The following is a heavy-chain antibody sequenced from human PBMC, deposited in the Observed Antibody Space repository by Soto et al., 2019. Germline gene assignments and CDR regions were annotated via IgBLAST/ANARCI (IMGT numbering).Heavy chain of an antibody. CDR2: ISCDGSGK. D-gene: IGHD2-2*01. Sequence: GGSLRLSCAASGFTFSNYVMHWVRQAPGKGLEWVAVISCDGSGKYYADSVKGRFSISRDNSKNTLYLQMNSLRAEDTAVYYCEKVTGYCSSSSCRRDYYYYYGMDVWGQGPTVTLYS. CDR1: GFTFSNYV. V-gene: IGHV3-30*18. CDR3: EKVTGYCSSSSCRRDYYYYYGMDV. J-gene: IGHJ6*02.